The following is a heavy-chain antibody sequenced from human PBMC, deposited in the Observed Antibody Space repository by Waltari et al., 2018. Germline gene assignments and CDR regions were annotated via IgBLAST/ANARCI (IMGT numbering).Heavy chain of an antibody. V-gene: IGHV4-34*01. CDR1: GGSFSGDS. Sequence: QVQLQQWGAGLLKPSETLSFNRAVNGGSFSGDSGHCTPQPPGKGLEWSGEIDNFGKSNYNPSLKSRVTISKAESKNQFSLKLTSVTAADTAVYFCARRGGGPYPFYFDYWGQGTLVTVSS. J-gene: IGHJ4*02. CDR2: IDNFGKS. D-gene: IGHD2-15*01. CDR3: ARRGGGPYPFYFDY.